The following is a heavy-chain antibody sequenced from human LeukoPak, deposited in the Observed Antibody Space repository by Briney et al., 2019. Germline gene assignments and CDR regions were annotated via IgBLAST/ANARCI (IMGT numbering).Heavy chain of an antibody. D-gene: IGHD3-22*01. J-gene: IGHJ4*02. CDR3: AKSSRGVTMIVVVSAFDY. V-gene: IGHV3-23*01. CDR1: GFTFSSYA. CDR2: ISGSGGST. Sequence: PGGSLRLSCAASGFTFSSYAMSWVRQAPGKGLEWVSAISGSGGSTYYADSVKGRFTISRDNSKNTLYLQMNSLRAEDTAVYYCAKSSRGVTMIVVVSAFDYWGQGTLVTVSS.